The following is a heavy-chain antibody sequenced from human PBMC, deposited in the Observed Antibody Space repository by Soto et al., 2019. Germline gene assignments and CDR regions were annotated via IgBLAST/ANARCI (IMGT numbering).Heavy chain of an antibody. V-gene: IGHV3-74*01. J-gene: IGHJ4*02. CDR2: INRDGSST. Sequence: EVQLVESGGGLVQPGGSLRLSCVASGITVSSYWMHWVRQAPGKGLVWVSRINRDGSSTNYADSVKGRFTISRDKAKNTLYLQMNSLRAEDTAVYYCAREAAVAGTVFDYWGQGILVTVSS. CDR1: GITVSSYW. D-gene: IGHD6-19*01. CDR3: AREAAVAGTVFDY.